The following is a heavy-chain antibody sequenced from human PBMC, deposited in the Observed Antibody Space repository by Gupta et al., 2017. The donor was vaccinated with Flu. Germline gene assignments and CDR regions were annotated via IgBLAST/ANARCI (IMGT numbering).Heavy chain of an antibody. V-gene: IGHV3-48*03. CDR2: FIESGIAT. J-gene: IGHJ6*02. CDR1: GFSFSGFE. CDR3: TRSRRASGGVFYYGMDV. D-gene: IGHD3-16*01. Sequence: EEQMVESGGGWEQVGGYLRLSCATPGFSFSGFELNGLRQAPGKGLEWVAYFIESGIATYYADSVKGRFIVSRDNARSSLSLQMNVLRVDDSAVYYCTRSRRASGGVFYYGMDVWGPGTTVTVSS.